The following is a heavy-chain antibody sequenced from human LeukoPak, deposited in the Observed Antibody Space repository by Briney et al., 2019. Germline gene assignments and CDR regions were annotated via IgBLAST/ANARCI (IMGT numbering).Heavy chain of an antibody. CDR1: GYTVTTYR. D-gene: IGHD1-26*01. CDR2: ISAYNDDA. J-gene: IGHJ4*02. Sequence: GASVKVSCKASGYTVTTYRISWVRQAPGQGLEWMGWISAYNDDAHYAQKLQGRVTMTTDTSTNTAYMELRSLRSDDTAVYYCARVGGGNYYYFDYWGQGTLVTVSS. V-gene: IGHV1-18*01. CDR3: ARVGGGNYYYFDY.